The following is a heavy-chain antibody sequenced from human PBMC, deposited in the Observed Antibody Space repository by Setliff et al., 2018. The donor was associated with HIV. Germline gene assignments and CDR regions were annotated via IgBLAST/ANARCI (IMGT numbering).Heavy chain of an antibody. CDR3: VRPSLGIGGGSIFHN. D-gene: IGHD3-3*01. V-gene: IGHV4-39*01. J-gene: IGHJ4*02. CDR2: IHFSGST. CDR1: GAPVSSGRYY. Sequence: LSLTCSVSGAPVSSGRYYWGWIRQPPGKGLEWIGSIHFSGSTWYTQSLKSRVTIWVDTSKNQFSLKVNSVTAADTAVYYCVRPSLGIGGGSIFHNWGQGTLVTVSS.